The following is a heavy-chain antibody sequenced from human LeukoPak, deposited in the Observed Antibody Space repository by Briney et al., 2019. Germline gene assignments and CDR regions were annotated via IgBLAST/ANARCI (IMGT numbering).Heavy chain of an antibody. CDR1: GYTFTNYG. CDR2: ISVYSGNT. V-gene: IGHV1-18*01. Sequence: ASVKVSCKASGYTFTNYGISWVRQAPGQGLEWMGWISVYSGNTNYAQKLQGRVTMTTDTSTSTAYMELRSLRSDDTAVYYCARDRGRTVVTPGPFSSDYWGQGTLVTVSS. J-gene: IGHJ4*02. CDR3: ARDRGRTVVTPGPFSSDY. D-gene: IGHD4-23*01.